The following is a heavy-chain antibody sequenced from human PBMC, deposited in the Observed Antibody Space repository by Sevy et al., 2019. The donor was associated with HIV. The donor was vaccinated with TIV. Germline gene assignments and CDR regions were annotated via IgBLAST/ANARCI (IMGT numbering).Heavy chain of an antibody. D-gene: IGHD5-12*01. CDR3: ASKRGYNHGPFDY. CDR2: IHYSGGT. V-gene: IGHV4-30-4*01. Sequence: SETLSLTCTVSGGSISSSDSYWSWIRQPPGKGLEWIGYIHYSGGTYYNPFLKSRVAMSVDTSEKKFSLKLSSLTAEDTAVYYCASKRGYNHGPFDYWGQGTLVTVSS. J-gene: IGHJ4*02. CDR1: GGSISSSDSY.